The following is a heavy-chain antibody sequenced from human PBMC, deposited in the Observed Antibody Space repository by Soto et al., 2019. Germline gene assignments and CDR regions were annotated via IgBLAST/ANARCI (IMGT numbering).Heavy chain of an antibody. CDR1: DDSISAYS. CDR2: VHSSGNT. J-gene: IGHJ4*02. V-gene: IGHV4-59*01. D-gene: IGHD5-12*01. Sequence: QVQLQVSGPGLVKPSETLSLTCTVSDDSISAYSWSWVRQPPGKGLEWIGNVHSSGNTKYNPSLKNRGTMAGYTSKNQFSPGLNSVAAADKAIYFRARERNLGRWLQPLDFWGQGTLVTVSS. CDR3: ARERNLGRWLQPLDF.